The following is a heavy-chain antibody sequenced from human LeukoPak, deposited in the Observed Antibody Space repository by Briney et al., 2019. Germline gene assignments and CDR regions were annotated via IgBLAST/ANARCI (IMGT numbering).Heavy chain of an antibody. CDR1: GDSFSSHY. D-gene: IGHD4-17*01. CDR3: ARDLVTVTKGFDI. Sequence: SETLSLTCAVSGDSFSSHYWTWIRQPPGKGLEWIGYISYIGSTNYNPSLKSRVTISIDTSKSQFSLKLSSVTAADTAVYYCARDLVTVTKGFDIWGQGTMVSVSS. V-gene: IGHV4-59*11. CDR2: ISYIGST. J-gene: IGHJ3*02.